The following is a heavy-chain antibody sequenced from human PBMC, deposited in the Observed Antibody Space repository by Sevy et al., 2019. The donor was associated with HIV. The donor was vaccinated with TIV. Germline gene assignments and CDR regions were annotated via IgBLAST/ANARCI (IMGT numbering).Heavy chain of an antibody. Sequence: GGSLRLSCAASGFTFSSYGMHWVRQAPGKGLEWVAFIRYDGSNKYYADSVKGRFTISRDNSKNTLYLQMNSLRAEDTALYYCAKEVVQGVIIAPGDAFDIWGQGTMVTVSS. CDR3: AKEVVQGVIIAPGDAFDI. CDR1: GFTFSSYG. V-gene: IGHV3-30*02. CDR2: IRYDGSNK. J-gene: IGHJ3*02. D-gene: IGHD3-10*01.